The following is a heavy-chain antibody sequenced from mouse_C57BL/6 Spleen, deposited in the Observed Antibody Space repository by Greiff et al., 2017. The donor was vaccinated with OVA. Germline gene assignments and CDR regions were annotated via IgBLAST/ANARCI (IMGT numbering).Heavy chain of an antibody. CDR1: GYTFTSYW. V-gene: IGHV1-52*01. Sequence: QVQLKQPGAELVRPGSSVKLSCKASGYTFTSYWMHWVKQRPIQGLEWIGNLDTSASENHYNQKFKDKATLNVDKSSSTAYMQLSSLTSEDSAGYYCARMNWDWYCDVWGTGTTVTVSS. CDR2: LDTSASEN. CDR3: ARMNWDWYCDV. J-gene: IGHJ1*03. D-gene: IGHD4-1*01.